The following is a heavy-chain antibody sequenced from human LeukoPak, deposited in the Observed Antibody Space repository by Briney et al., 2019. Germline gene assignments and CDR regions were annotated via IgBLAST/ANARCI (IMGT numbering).Heavy chain of an antibody. Sequence: GASVKVSCKASGYTFTGYYMHWVRQAPGQGLEWMGWINPNSGGTNYAQKFRGRVTMTRDTSISTAYMELSRLRSDDTAVYYCARDYYDSSGHYYVFDYWGQGTLVTVSS. CDR3: ARDYYDSSGHYYVFDY. CDR2: INPNSGGT. D-gene: IGHD3-22*01. CDR1: GYTFTGYY. J-gene: IGHJ4*02. V-gene: IGHV1-2*02.